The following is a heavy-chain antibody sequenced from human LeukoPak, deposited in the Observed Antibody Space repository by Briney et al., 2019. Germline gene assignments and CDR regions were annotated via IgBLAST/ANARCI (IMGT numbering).Heavy chain of an antibody. J-gene: IGHJ4*02. D-gene: IGHD1-26*01. V-gene: IGHV3-74*01. CDR3: AKGGIVGTTQPYFDY. CDR1: GFTFSNYW. CDR2: ISSDGSST. Sequence: GGSLRLSCAASGFTFSNYWMHWVRQAPGKGGVWVSRISSDGSSTNYADSVKGRFTLSRDNDENTLYLQMNSLRAEDTAVYYCAKGGIVGTTQPYFDYWGQGTLVTVSS.